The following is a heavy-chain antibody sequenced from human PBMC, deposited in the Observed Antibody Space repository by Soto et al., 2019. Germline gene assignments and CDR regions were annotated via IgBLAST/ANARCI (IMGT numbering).Heavy chain of an antibody. CDR1: GDTFRTNA. V-gene: IGHV1-3*01. CDR3: ARSIVVVTALDY. J-gene: IGHJ4*02. D-gene: IGHD2-21*02. Sequence: GASVKVSCKTSGDTFRTNAINWVRQAPGQGLEWMGGINAGNGNTKYSQKFQGRVTITRDTSASTAYMELSSLRSGDTAVYYCARSIVVVTALDYWGQGTLVTVSS. CDR2: INAGNGNT.